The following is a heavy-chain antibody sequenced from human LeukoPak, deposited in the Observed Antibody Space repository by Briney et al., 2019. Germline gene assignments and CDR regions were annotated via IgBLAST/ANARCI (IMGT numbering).Heavy chain of an antibody. CDR3: ARGGYYGSGNRFFDY. V-gene: IGHV4-31*03. J-gene: IGHJ4*02. CDR2: IYYSGST. D-gene: IGHD3-10*01. CDR1: GGSISSGGSY. Sequence: PSETLSLTCTVSGGSISSGGSYWSWVRQHPGKGLEWIGYIYYSGSTYSNPSLKSRVTVSVDTSKNQFSLKLSSVTAADTAVYYCARGGYYGSGNRFFDYWGQGTLVTVST.